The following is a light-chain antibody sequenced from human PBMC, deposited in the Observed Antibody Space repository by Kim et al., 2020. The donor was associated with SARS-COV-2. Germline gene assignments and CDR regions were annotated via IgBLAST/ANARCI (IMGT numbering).Light chain of an antibody. V-gene: IGKV4-1*01. CDR2: WAS. J-gene: IGKJ2*01. Sequence: DIVMTQSPDSLAVSLGERATINCKSSQSVLYSSNNKTYLAWFQQKPGQPPKLLIYWASTRESGVPDRFSGSGSGTDFTLTISSLQAEDVAVYYCQQYYSIPRTFGQGTKLEI. CDR3: QQYYSIPRT. CDR1: QSVLYSSNNKTY.